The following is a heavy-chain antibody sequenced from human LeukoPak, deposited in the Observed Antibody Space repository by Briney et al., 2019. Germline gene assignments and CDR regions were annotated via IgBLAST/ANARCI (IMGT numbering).Heavy chain of an antibody. CDR3: ESDSVATSGDF. CDR2: ITSSGDDI. D-gene: IGHD5-12*01. J-gene: IGHJ4*02. CDR1: GFSFYHYY. Sequence: TPGGSLRLSCAACGFSFYHYYLSWIRQAPGKGLEWVAYITSSGDDIYYAESVKGRFTISSDNAKNALFPRISSLRVEETANDYYESDSVATSGDFWGQGTLVSVSS. V-gene: IGHV3-11*01.